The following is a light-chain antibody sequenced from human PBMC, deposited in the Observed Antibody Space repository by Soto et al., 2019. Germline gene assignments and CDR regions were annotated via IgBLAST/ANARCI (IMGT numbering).Light chain of an antibody. CDR2: DAS. CDR3: QQYDNVPLT. V-gene: IGKV1-33*01. J-gene: IGKJ4*01. Sequence: DIQMTQSPASLSASVEDRVTITCRASQTVRTYLNWYQHKPGEAPKLLIYDASKLEAGVPSRFSGRGSGTDFTFSISSLQPEDIATYYCQQYDNVPLTFGGGTKVEIK. CDR1: QTVRTY.